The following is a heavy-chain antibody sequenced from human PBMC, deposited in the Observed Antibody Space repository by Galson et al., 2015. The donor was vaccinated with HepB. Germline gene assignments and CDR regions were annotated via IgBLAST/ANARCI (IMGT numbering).Heavy chain of an antibody. V-gene: IGHV4-34*01. CDR1: GGSFSGYY. Sequence: ETLSLTCDVHGGSFSGYYWSWIRQPPGKGLEWIGEINHSGYTSYNPSLKSRVTISVDRSRNQLSLTLSSVTAADTAVYYCARLGSSWRDYYYYAMDVWGQGTTVTVSS. J-gene: IGHJ6*02. CDR2: INHSGYT. D-gene: IGHD6-13*01. CDR3: ARLGSSWRDYYYYAMDV.